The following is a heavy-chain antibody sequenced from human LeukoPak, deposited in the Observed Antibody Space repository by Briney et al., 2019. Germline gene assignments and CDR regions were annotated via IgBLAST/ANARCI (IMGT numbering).Heavy chain of an antibody. CDR3: ARAPDRPLGAFDI. J-gene: IGHJ3*02. D-gene: IGHD3-22*01. Sequence: ASVKVSCKASGYTFTSYAISWVRQAPGQGLEWMGWISADNGNTDYAQRFQGRVTMTTDTSTSTAYMELRSLRSDDAAMYYCARAPDRPLGAFDIWGQGTMVTVSS. CDR2: ISADNGNT. CDR1: GYTFTSYA. V-gene: IGHV1-18*01.